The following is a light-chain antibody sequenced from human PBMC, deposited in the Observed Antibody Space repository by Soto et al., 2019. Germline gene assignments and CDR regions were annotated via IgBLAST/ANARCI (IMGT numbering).Light chain of an antibody. CDR3: GADHASGSNFGWV. V-gene: IGLV9-49*03. Sequence: QSVLTQPPSASASLGASVTLTCTLSSGYSNYKVDWYQQRPGRGPRFVMRVGAGGIVESKGDGIPDRFSVLGSGLNRYLTINNIQAEDESDYHCGADHASGSNFGWVFGGGTKLTVL. J-gene: IGLJ3*02. CDR2: VGAGGIVE. CDR1: SGYSNYK.